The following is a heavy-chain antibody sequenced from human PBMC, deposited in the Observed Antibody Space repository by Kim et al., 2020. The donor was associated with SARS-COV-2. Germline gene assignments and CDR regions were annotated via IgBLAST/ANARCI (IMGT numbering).Heavy chain of an antibody. V-gene: IGHV4-59*01. CDR2: IYYSGST. Sequence: SETLSLTCTVSGGSISSYYWSWIRQPPGKGLEWIGYIYYSGSTNYNPSLKSRVTISVDTSKNQFSLKLSSVTAADTTVYYCARERRLWYYGSRDGMDVWGQGTTVTVSS. J-gene: IGHJ6*02. CDR1: GGSISSYY. CDR3: ARERRLWYYGSRDGMDV. D-gene: IGHD3-10*01.